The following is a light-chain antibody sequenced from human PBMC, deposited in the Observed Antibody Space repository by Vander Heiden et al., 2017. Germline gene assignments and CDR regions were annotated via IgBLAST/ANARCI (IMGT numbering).Light chain of an antibody. Sequence: VVTQEPSLPVSPGGTVTLTCASSTGALTSDYYADWDQQKACQAPRTLIFDTSNKNSWTPARFSGSLLGGKAALTLSGAQPDDEAEYYCLLSYPGSRPVVFGGGTKLTVL. CDR2: DTS. J-gene: IGLJ2*01. CDR1: TGALTSDYY. CDR3: LLSYPGSRPVV. V-gene: IGLV7-46*01.